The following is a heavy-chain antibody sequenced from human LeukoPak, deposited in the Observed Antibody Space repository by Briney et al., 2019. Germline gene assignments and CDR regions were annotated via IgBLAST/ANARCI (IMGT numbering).Heavy chain of an antibody. Sequence: ASVKVSCKASGYXFTGFHMHWVRQAPGQGLEWMGLINPNSGGTNYAQKFQGRVTMTRDTSISTAYMELIRLRSDDTAVYYCAKEGTGIDYWGQGTLVTVSS. CDR1: GYXFTGFH. J-gene: IGHJ4*02. V-gene: IGHV1-2*02. CDR3: AKEGTGIDY. D-gene: IGHD3/OR15-3a*01. CDR2: INPNSGGT.